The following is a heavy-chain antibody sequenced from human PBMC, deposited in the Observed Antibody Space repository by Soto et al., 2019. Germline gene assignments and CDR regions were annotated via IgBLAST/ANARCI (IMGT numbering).Heavy chain of an antibody. J-gene: IGHJ3*02. Sequence: EVQLLESGGGLVQSGGSLRLSCAASGFTFSNYAMSWVRQAPGKGLEWVSALRGSDGSTYYADSVKGRFTISRDSSKNTLYLQMNSLRAEDTAVYYCAKVLVDYPVSDAFDIWGQGTMVSVSS. D-gene: IGHD4-17*01. CDR1: GFTFSNYA. CDR2: LRGSDGST. CDR3: AKVLVDYPVSDAFDI. V-gene: IGHV3-23*01.